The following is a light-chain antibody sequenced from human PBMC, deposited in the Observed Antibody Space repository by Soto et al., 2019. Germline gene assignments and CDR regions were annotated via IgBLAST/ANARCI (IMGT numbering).Light chain of an antibody. J-gene: IGKJ1*01. V-gene: IGKV3-11*01. CDR3: QQRSNWPWT. CDR1: QRVSNF. CDR2: DAS. Sequence: PGERATLSCRASQRVSNFLAWYQEKPGQAPRLLIYDASKRATGVPARFSGSGSGTDFSLTISSLEPEDFAAYYCQQRSNWPWTFGQGTKVDIK.